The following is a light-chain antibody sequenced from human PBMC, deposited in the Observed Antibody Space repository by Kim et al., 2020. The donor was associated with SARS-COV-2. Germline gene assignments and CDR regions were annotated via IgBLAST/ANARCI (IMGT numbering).Light chain of an antibody. Sequence: GQRLTLSVGGSGSTVGLDFVICYLQLPGTAPSVVIYIDYPRPSGVPDLFSGSRSGTSASLAISGLQSEDEADYYCATWDVSLNGWVFGGGTKLTVL. J-gene: IGLJ3*02. CDR2: IDY. V-gene: IGLV1-44*01. CDR1: GSTVGLDF. CDR3: ATWDVSLNGWV.